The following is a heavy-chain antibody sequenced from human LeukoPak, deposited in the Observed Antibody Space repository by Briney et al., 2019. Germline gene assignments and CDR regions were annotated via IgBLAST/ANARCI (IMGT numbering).Heavy chain of an antibody. D-gene: IGHD5-18*01. J-gene: IGHJ4*02. V-gene: IGHV1-18*01. CDR3: ARGLYSYGVRGDFDY. CDR1: GYTFTGYG. Sequence: ASVKVSCKTSGYTFTGYGIHWVRQAPGQGLEWMGWISAYNGNTNYAQKLQGRVTITTDTSTSTAYMELRSLKSDDTAVYYCARGLYSYGVRGDFDYWGQGTLVTVSS. CDR2: ISAYNGNT.